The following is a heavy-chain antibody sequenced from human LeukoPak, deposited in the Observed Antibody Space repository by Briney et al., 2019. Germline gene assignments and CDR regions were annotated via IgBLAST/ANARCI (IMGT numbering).Heavy chain of an antibody. CDR1: GGTFSSYA. Sequence: GASVKVSCKASGGTFSSYAISWVRQAPGQGLEWMGGIIPIFGTANYAQKFQGRVTITTDESTSTAYMELSSLRSEDTAVYYCARITKQVGADFFDYWGQGTLVTVSS. CDR3: ARITKQVGADFFDY. V-gene: IGHV1-69*05. J-gene: IGHJ4*02. CDR2: IIPIFGTA. D-gene: IGHD1-26*01.